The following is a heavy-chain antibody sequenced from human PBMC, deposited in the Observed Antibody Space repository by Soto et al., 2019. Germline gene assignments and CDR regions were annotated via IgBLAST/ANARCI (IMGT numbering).Heavy chain of an antibody. J-gene: IGHJ4*02. CDR2: ISAYNGNT. CDR3: ARDLWELLESYYFDY. Sequence: SVKVSCKDSGYTFSSYGIRWVRQAPGQGLEWMGWISAYNGNTNYAQKLQGRVTMTTDTSTSTAYMELRSLRSDDTAVYYCARDLWELLESYYFDYWGQGTLVTVSS. CDR1: GYTFSSYG. D-gene: IGHD1-26*01. V-gene: IGHV1-18*01.